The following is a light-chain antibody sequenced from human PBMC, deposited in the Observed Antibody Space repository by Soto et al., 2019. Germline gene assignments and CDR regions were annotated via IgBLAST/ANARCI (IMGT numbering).Light chain of an antibody. CDR2: ASS. V-gene: IGKV1-12*01. J-gene: IGKJ3*01. Sequence: DIQMTQSPSSVSASVGDRVTITCRASQDILSWLAWYQQKPGEAPRLLIYASSNLQSGVPSRFSGSGSGTDFTLTIGSLQPEDFATYYCHQANSFPITFGPGTRVDIK. CDR3: HQANSFPIT. CDR1: QDILSW.